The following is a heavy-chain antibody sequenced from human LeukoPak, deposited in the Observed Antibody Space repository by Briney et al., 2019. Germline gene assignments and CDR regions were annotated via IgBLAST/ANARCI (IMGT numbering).Heavy chain of an antibody. CDR2: IYYSGST. CDR3: ARESITPLYYFDY. J-gene: IGHJ4*02. Sequence: SETLSLTCTVSGGSISSYYWSWIRQPPGKGLEWIGYIYYSGSTNYNPSLKSRVTISVDTSKNQFSLKLSSVTAVDTAVYYCARESITPLYYFDYWGQGTLVTVSS. D-gene: IGHD3-3*01. V-gene: IGHV4-59*01. CDR1: GGSISSYY.